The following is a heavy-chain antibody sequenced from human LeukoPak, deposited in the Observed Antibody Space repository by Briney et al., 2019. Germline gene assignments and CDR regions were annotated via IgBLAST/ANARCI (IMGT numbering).Heavy chain of an antibody. D-gene: IGHD1-26*01. CDR1: GFTFSSYS. J-gene: IGHJ4*02. CDR3: ARDSGWEQGGFDY. CDR2: ISSSSSYI. Sequence: GGSLRLSCAASGFTFSSYSMDWVRQAPGKGLEWVSSISSSSSYIYYADSVKGRFTISRDNAKNSLYLQMNSLRAEDTAVYYCARDSGWEQGGFDYWGQGTLVTVSS. V-gene: IGHV3-21*01.